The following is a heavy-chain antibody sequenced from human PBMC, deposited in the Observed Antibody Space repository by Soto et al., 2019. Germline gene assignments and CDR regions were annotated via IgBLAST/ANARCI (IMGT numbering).Heavy chain of an antibody. CDR3: ATGGGYDYSNLQLHNWCLP. J-gene: IGHJ5*02. CDR2: FDPEDGET. V-gene: IGHV1-24*01. D-gene: IGHD4-4*01. Sequence: MALLRKDPGKGLEWRGGFDPEDGETIYAQKFQGRVTMTEDTSTDTAYMELSSLRSEDTAVYYCATGGGYDYSNLQLHNWCLPFAHGPLFSSP.